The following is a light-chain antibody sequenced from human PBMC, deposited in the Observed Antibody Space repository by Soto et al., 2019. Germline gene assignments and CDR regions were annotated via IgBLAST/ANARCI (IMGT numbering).Light chain of an antibody. CDR2: STN. V-gene: IGLV8-61*01. CDR3: VLYVGSGIWV. J-gene: IGLJ3*02. CDR1: SGSVSTSYY. Sequence: QTVVTQEPSFSVSPGGTVTLTCGLTSGSVSTSYYPSWYQQSPGQAPRTLIDSTNTRSSGVPDRFSGSILGNKAALTITGAHADDECDYYCVLYVGSGIWVFGGGTKLTVL.